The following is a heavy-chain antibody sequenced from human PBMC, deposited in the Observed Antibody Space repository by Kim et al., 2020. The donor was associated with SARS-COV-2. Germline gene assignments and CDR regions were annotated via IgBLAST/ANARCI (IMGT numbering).Heavy chain of an antibody. Sequence: KGRFTISRDNSKNTLYLQMNSLRAEDTAVYYCARDVSSSPGPYYYYGMDVWGQGTTVTVSS. J-gene: IGHJ6*02. D-gene: IGHD6-6*01. V-gene: IGHV3-30*07. CDR3: ARDVSSSPGPYYYYGMDV.